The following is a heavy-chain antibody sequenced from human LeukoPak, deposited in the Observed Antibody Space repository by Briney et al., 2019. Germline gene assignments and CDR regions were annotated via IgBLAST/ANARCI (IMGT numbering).Heavy chain of an antibody. J-gene: IGHJ4*02. Sequence: GGSLRLSCATSGFHFRTYWMSWVRQAPGKGPEWVANIKQDGREKNYVDSVKGRFTISRDNAKNSLYLEMNSLRAEDTAVYYCYCAVEDYWGQGTLVTVSS. V-gene: IGHV3-7*01. CDR2: IKQDGREK. CDR1: GFHFRTYW. D-gene: IGHD2-15*01. CDR3: YCAVEDY.